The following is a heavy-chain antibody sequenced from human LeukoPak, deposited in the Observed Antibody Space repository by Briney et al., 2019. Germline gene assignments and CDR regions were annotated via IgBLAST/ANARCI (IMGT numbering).Heavy chain of an antibody. Sequence: GGSLRLSCAASGFTFSTYAMIWVRQAPGKGLEWVSPISGSGGDTYYADSVKGRFTISRDNSKNTLYLQMNSLRAEDTAVYCCAKENGRFLEWLSYGMDVWGQGTTVTVSS. CDR1: GFTFSTYA. J-gene: IGHJ6*02. CDR2: ISGSGGDT. D-gene: IGHD3-3*01. V-gene: IGHV3-23*01. CDR3: AKENGRFLEWLSYGMDV.